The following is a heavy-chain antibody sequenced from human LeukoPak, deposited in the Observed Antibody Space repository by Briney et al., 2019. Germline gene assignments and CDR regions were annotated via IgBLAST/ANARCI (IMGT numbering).Heavy chain of an antibody. J-gene: IGHJ4*02. Sequence: PSETLSLTCTVSGGPISNYYWSWIRQPPGKGLEWIGYIYYSGSTNYNPSLKSRVTISVDTSKNQFSLKLSSVTAADTAVYYCARGYSSSWYTVFDYWGQGTLVTVSS. CDR1: GGPISNYY. CDR3: ARGYSSSWYTVFDY. V-gene: IGHV4-59*01. D-gene: IGHD6-13*01. CDR2: IYYSGST.